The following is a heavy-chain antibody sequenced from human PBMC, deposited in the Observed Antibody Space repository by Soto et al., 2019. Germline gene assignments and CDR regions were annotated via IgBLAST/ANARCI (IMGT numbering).Heavy chain of an antibody. V-gene: IGHV1-18*01. CDR3: ARAHWNSYYYYGMDV. CDR2: ISAYNGNT. Sequence: QVQLVQSGAEVKKPGASVKVSCKASGYTFTSYGISWVRQAPGQGLEWMGWISAYNGNTNYAQKLQGRVTMTTETSTSTAYMELRSLRSDDTAVYYCARAHWNSYYYYGMDVWGQGTTVTVSS. D-gene: IGHD1-7*01. CDR1: GYTFTSYG. J-gene: IGHJ6*02.